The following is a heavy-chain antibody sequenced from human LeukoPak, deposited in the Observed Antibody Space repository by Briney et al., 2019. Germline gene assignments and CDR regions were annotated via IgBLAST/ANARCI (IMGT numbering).Heavy chain of an antibody. J-gene: IGHJ4*02. CDR3: ARGRGDSSGYYYFDY. V-gene: IGHV4-34*01. Sequence: SETLSLTCAVYGGSFSGYYWSWIRQPPGKGLEWIGEINHSGSTNYNPSLKSRVTISVDTSKNQFSLKLSSVTAADTVVYYCARGRGDSSGYYYFDYWGQGTLVTVSS. CDR2: INHSGST. D-gene: IGHD3-22*01. CDR1: GGSFSGYY.